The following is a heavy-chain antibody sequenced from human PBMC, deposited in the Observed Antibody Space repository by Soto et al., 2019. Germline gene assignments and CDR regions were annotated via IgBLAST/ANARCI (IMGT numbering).Heavy chain of an antibody. Sequence: GGSLRLSCAASGFTFSSYAMSWVRQAPGKGLEWVSAISGSGGSTYYADSVKGRFTISRDNSKNTPYLQMNSLRAEDTAVYYCAKDLKAAPIRYYYYYGMDVWGQGTTVTVSS. CDR2: ISGSGGST. CDR1: GFTFSSYA. D-gene: IGHD6-6*01. V-gene: IGHV3-23*01. J-gene: IGHJ6*02. CDR3: AKDLKAAPIRYYYYYGMDV.